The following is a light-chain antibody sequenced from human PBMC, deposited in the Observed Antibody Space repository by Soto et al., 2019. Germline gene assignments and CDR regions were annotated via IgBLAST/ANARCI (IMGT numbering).Light chain of an antibody. CDR2: GAS. CDR3: QQVKSYPRT. J-gene: IGKJ4*01. V-gene: IGKV3-20*01. Sequence: EIVLTQSPGTLSLSPGERVTLSCRASRSVNSRYLGWYQQKPGQAPRLIIYGASSRATGVPDRFSGSGSETDFTLTIRRLEPEDSAVYYCQQVKSYPRTFGGGTKVEIK. CDR1: RSVNSRY.